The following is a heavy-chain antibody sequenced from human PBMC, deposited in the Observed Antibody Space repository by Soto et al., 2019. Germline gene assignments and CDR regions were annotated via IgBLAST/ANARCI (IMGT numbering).Heavy chain of an antibody. V-gene: IGHV3-30*18. CDR1: GFTFSDYG. J-gene: IGHJ4*02. CDR2: ILYDRSYK. Sequence: PGGSLRLSCVASGFTFSDYGMQWVRQAPGKGLEWVAIILYDRSYKYYADSVKGRFTISRDNSKNTLYLEMNSLRAEDSSLYYCAKHSYDSAIDYWGQGTLVTVSS. CDR3: AKHSYDSAIDY. D-gene: IGHD1-1*01.